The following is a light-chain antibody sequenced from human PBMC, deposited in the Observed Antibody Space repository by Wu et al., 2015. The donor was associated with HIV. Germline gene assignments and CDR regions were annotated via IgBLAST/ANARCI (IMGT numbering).Light chain of an antibody. V-gene: IGKV3-20*01. J-gene: IGKJ1*01. CDR3: QQYDSSPWT. CDR2: GAS. CDR1: QSVSSSY. Sequence: EIVLTQSPATLSLSPGERATLSCRASQSVSSSYLAWYQQKPGQAPRLLIYGASSRATGVPDRFSGSGSGTVFTLTISRLEPEDFAVYYCQQYDSSPWTFGQGTKVEIK.